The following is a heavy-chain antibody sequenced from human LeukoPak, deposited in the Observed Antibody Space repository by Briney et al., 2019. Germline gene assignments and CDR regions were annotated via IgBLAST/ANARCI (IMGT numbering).Heavy chain of an antibody. CDR1: GFTFDDYA. D-gene: IGHD2-15*01. CDR3: VKDDGWFS. Sequence: PGGSLRLSCAASGFTFDDYAMHWVRQAPGKGLEWVSGISWNSGKIGYADSVKGRFAISRDNAKNSLYLQMNSLRAEDTALYYCVKDDGWFSWGQGTMVTVSS. J-gene: IGHJ3*01. CDR2: ISWNSGKI. V-gene: IGHV3-9*01.